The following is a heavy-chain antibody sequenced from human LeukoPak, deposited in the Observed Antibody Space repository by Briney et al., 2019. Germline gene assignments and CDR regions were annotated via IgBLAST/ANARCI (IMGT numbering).Heavy chain of an antibody. Sequence: PSETLSLTCAVDSKSFSNYYWSWIRQPPGKGLEWIGEINRNESTHYNPSLKSRVTISIDTSKNQFSLRLNSVTAADTAVYYCARGSLHSSGYYYPRLLDYWGQGALVTVSP. V-gene: IGHV4-34*01. CDR3: ARGSLHSSGYYYPRLLDY. CDR2: INRNEST. J-gene: IGHJ4*02. D-gene: IGHD3-22*01. CDR1: SKSFSNYY.